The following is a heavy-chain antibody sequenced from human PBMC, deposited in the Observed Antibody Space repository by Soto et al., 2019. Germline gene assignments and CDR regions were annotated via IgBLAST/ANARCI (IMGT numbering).Heavy chain of an antibody. CDR3: AKGGVAVAAFPRYFDY. CDR1: GFTFSSYA. CDR2: ISGSGGST. J-gene: IGHJ4*02. V-gene: IGHV3-23*01. D-gene: IGHD6-19*01. Sequence: EVQLLESGGGLVQPGGSLRLSCAASGFTFSSYAMTWVRQAPGKGLEWVSAISGSGGSTYYADSVKGRFTISRDNSKNPLYLQMDSLRAEDTAVYYCAKGGVAVAAFPRYFDYWGQGTLVTVSS.